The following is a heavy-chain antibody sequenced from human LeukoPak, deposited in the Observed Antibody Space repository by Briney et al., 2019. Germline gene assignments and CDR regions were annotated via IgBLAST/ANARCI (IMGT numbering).Heavy chain of an antibody. V-gene: IGHV3-11*03. CDR2: VSNSGSYT. CDR1: GFTFSDEY. CDR3: ARSRGAGPGAHFDY. D-gene: IGHD6-19*01. Sequence: GGSLRLSCAASGFTFSDEYMSWIRQAPGKGLEWVSYVSNSGSYTNYADSVEGRFTISRDNAKSSLYLQMNSVRAEDTAVYYCARSRGAGPGAHFDYWGQGTLVTVSS. J-gene: IGHJ4*02.